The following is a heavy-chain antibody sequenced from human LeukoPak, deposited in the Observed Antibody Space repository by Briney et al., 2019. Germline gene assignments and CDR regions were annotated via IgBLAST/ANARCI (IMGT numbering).Heavy chain of an antibody. Sequence: PSETLSLTCTVSGGFASGYYWSWVRQSAGKGLEWIGRVYTTGSTNYNPSLKSRVAMSIDTSKSHFSLNLTSVTAADTVVYFCARGGADFWNGFSANSGFDYWGQGTLVTVSS. CDR1: GGFASGYY. CDR2: VYTTGST. J-gene: IGHJ4*02. V-gene: IGHV4-4*07. CDR3: ARGGADFWNGFSANSGFDY. D-gene: IGHD3-3*01.